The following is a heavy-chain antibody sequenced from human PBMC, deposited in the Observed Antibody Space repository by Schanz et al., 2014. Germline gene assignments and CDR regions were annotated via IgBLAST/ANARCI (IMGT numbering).Heavy chain of an antibody. Sequence: QVQLVQSGAEVKKPGASVKVSCKASEYSFTSYSMHWVRQAPGQRLEWMGWINTGSGDTKYSQNFQGRVTMTTDTSTSTAYMELRSLRSDDTAVYYCARSAGRDFWSGYYTRFDYWGQGTLVTVSS. CDR1: EYSFTSYS. D-gene: IGHD3-3*01. J-gene: IGHJ4*02. V-gene: IGHV1-3*04. CDR2: INTGSGDT. CDR3: ARSAGRDFWSGYYTRFDY.